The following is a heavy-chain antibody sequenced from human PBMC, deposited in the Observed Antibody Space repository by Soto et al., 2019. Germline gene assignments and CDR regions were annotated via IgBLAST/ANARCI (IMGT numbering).Heavy chain of an antibody. CDR2: IYSGGST. CDR1: EFTVSSNY. J-gene: IGHJ4*02. D-gene: IGHD5-18*01. V-gene: IGHV3-53*01. Sequence: GSLRLSCAASEFTVSSNYMNWVRQAPGKRLECVSIIYSGGSTYYADSVKGRFTISRDNSKNTLYLQMNSLRADDTAVYYCASRRGYTYGPPDCWGQGTLVTVSS. CDR3: ASRRGYTYGPPDC.